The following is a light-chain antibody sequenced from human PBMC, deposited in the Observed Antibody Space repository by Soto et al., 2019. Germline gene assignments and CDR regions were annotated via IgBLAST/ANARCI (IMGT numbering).Light chain of an antibody. CDR1: QSISSY. CDR2: AAS. Sequence: DIQMTQSPSSLSASVGDRVTITCRASQSISSYLNWYQQKPGKAPKLLIYAASSLQSGVPSRFSGSGSGTDFTLSISSVQPVDFATYYCQQSYRTPWTFGQGTKVEIK. J-gene: IGKJ1*01. CDR3: QQSYRTPWT. V-gene: IGKV1-39*01.